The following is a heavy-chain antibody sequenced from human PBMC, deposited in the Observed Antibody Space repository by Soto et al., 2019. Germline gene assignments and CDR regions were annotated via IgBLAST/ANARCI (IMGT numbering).Heavy chain of an antibody. V-gene: IGHV4-34*01. Sequence: SETLSLTCAVYGGSFSGYYWSWIRQPPGKGLEWIGEINHSGSTNYNPSLKSRVTISVDTSKNQFSLKLSSVTAADTAVYYCARGGLRFLEWSFNWFDPWGQGTLVTVSS. D-gene: IGHD3-3*01. CDR1: GGSFSGYY. CDR3: ARGGLRFLEWSFNWFDP. CDR2: INHSGST. J-gene: IGHJ5*02.